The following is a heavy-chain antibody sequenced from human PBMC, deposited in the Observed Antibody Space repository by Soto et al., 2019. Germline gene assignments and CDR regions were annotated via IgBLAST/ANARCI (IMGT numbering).Heavy chain of an antibody. CDR3: AKGDDSITIFGVVIPKANWFDP. J-gene: IGHJ5*02. Sequence: GESLKISCAASGFTFSSYAMSWVRQAPGKGLEWVSAISGSGGSTYYADSVKGRFTISRDNSKNTLYLQMNSLRAEDTAVYYCAKGDDSITIFGVVIPKANWFDPWGQGTLVTVSS. D-gene: IGHD3-3*01. CDR2: ISGSGGST. V-gene: IGHV3-23*01. CDR1: GFTFSSYA.